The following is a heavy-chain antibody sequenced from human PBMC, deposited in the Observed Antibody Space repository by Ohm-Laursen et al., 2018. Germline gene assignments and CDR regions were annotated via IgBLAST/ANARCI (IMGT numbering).Heavy chain of an antibody. CDR1: GYTFTSYD. D-gene: IGHD3-22*01. V-gene: IGHV1-8*01. J-gene: IGHJ5*02. CDR2: MNPNSGNT. Sequence: GASVKGSCKASGYTFTSYDINWVRQATGQGLEWMGWMNPNSGNTGYAQKFQGRVTMTTDTSTSTAYMELRSLRSDDTAVYYCARERYYYDSSGHNWFDPWGQGTLVTVSS. CDR3: ARERYYYDSSGHNWFDP.